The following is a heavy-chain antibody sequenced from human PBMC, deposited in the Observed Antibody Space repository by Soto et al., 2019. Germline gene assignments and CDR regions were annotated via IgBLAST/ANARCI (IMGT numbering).Heavy chain of an antibody. CDR2: ISAYNGNT. V-gene: IGHV1-18*01. D-gene: IGHD2-15*01. Sequence: ASVKVSCKASGYTFTSYGISWVRQAPGQGLEWMGWISAYNGNTNYAQKLQGRVTMTTDTSTSTAYMELRSLRSGDTAVYYCAREQEGYCSGGSCPKNAIKIYFFSYRARGTLVTGSA. CDR1: GYTFTSYG. CDR3: AREQEGYCSGGSCPKNAIKIYFFSY. J-gene: IGHJ4*02.